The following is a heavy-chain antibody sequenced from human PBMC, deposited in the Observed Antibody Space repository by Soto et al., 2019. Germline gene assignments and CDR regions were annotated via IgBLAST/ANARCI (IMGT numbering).Heavy chain of an antibody. CDR1: GGSFSSYY. Sequence: PSETLSLTCAVYGGSFSSYYWSWIRQPQGKGLEWIGEINHSGSTNYNPYLKSRVTISVDTSKNQFSLKLSSVTAADTAVYYCARGKPRITMVRGVLPYNWFDPWGQGTLVTVSS. D-gene: IGHD3-10*01. V-gene: IGHV4-34*01. CDR2: INHSGST. CDR3: ARGKPRITMVRGVLPYNWFDP. J-gene: IGHJ5*02.